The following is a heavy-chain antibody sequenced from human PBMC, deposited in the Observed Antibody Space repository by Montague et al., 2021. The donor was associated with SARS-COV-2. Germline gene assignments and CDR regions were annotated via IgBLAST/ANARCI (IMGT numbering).Heavy chain of an antibody. D-gene: IGHD3-22*01. Sequence: SETLSLTCAVYGGSFSGYYWSWIRQPPGKGPEWIGEINHSGRTKYNPSLKSRVTISVDTSKNQFSLKLSSVTAADTAVYYCARGTKRGFTYDYDSSGYESNYWGQGTLVTVSS. CDR3: ARGTKRGFTYDYDSSGYESNY. V-gene: IGHV4-34*01. CDR1: GGSFSGYY. J-gene: IGHJ4*02. CDR2: INHSGRT.